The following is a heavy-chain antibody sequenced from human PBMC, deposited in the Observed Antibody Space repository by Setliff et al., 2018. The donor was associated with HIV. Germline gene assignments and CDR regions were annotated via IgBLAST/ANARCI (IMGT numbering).Heavy chain of an antibody. D-gene: IGHD2-15*01. CDR3: AGYREGYCSGDNRLFDY. V-gene: IGHV1-18*01. CDR1: GYSFTNYGYG. Sequence: ASVKVSCKTSGYSFTNYGYGISWVRQAPGQGLEWMGWVSAYYRNPGYSQKFQGRVTMTTDTSTNTVYMELRSLRSDDTAVYYCAGYREGYCSGDNRLFDYWGQGTLVTVSS. CDR2: VSAYYRNP. J-gene: IGHJ4*02.